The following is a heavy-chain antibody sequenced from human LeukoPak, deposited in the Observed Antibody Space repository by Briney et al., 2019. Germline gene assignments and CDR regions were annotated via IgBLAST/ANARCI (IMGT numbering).Heavy chain of an antibody. CDR2: IYHSGSS. D-gene: IGHD2/OR15-2a*01. J-gene: IGHJ4*02. CDR1: GYSISSGYN. Sequence: SETLSLTCTVSGYSISSGYNWGWIRPPPGKGLEWIGSIYHSGSSYYNPSLNSRVTISVDTSKNQFSLKLSSVTAADTAMYYCARKYFHFDYWGQGTLVTVSS. V-gene: IGHV4-38-2*02. CDR3: ARKYFHFDY.